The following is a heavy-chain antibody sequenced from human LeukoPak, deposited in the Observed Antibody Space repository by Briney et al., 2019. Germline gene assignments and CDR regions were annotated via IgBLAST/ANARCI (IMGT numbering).Heavy chain of an antibody. CDR1: GFTFNTFW. CDR3: SGRDSSRNPWAY. D-gene: IGHD2-2*01. V-gene: IGHV3-7*01. Sequence: GGSQRLACAASGFTFNTFWMNWVRLAPGRGLEWLANIRPDGSDKYYVDSVRGRFTISRDNGKNLVYLEMNSLRVEDTAVYYCSGRDSSRNPWAYWGQGTLVSVSS. CDR2: IRPDGSDK. J-gene: IGHJ4*02.